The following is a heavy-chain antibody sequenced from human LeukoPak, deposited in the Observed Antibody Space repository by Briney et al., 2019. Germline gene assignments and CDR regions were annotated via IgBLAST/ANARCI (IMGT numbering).Heavy chain of an antibody. CDR2: IGDSGGST. CDR1: GFTFSSYA. CDR3: AKEWSSGWYYSGY. D-gene: IGHD6-19*01. V-gene: IGHV3-23*01. J-gene: IGHJ4*02. Sequence: GGSLRLSCAASGFTFSSYAMTWVRQAPGKGLEWVSAIGDSGGSTYDADSVKARFTISRDNSKNTLYLQMNSLRAEDTAVYYCAKEWSSGWYYSGYWGQGTLVTVSS.